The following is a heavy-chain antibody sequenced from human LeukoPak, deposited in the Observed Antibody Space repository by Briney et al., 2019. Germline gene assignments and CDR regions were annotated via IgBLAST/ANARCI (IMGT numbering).Heavy chain of an antibody. D-gene: IGHD3-10*01. V-gene: IGHV3-21*01. CDR3: ARDYPITMVRGVSFQVY. Sequence: GGSLRLSCAASGFTFSSYAMNWVRQAPGKGLEWVSSIFGSSNMYYADSVKGRFTISRDNAKNSLYLQMNSLGTEDTAVYYCARDYPITMVRGVSFQVYWGQGTLVTVSS. J-gene: IGHJ4*02. CDR2: IFGSSNM. CDR1: GFTFSSYA.